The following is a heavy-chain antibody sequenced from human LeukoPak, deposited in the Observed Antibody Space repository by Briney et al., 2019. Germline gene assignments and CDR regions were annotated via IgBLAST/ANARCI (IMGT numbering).Heavy chain of an antibody. V-gene: IGHV3-48*01. CDR1: GSTFSSHT. Sequence: PGGSLRLSCAASGSTFSSHTMNWVRQAPGKGLEWISYISNTGSVIYYADSVKGRFTISRDNAKNSLYLQMNSLRTEDAAVYYCARVERSPSAIYYYYMDVWGKGTTVTVSS. J-gene: IGHJ6*03. CDR3: ARVERSPSAIYYYYMDV. D-gene: IGHD6-6*01. CDR2: ISNTGSVI.